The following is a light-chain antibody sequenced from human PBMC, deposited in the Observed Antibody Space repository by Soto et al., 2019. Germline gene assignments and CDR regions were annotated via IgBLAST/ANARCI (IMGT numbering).Light chain of an antibody. CDR3: QQYNNWPPIT. J-gene: IGKJ5*01. V-gene: IGKV3-15*01. Sequence: EIRMTQSPAILSVSPGESATLSCRASQSVSSHVVGYQQKPGQAPRLLISDSSTRATGIPARFSGSGSWTGFTLTISSLQSEDFAVYYCQQYNNWPPITFGQGTRLEIK. CDR1: QSVSSH. CDR2: DSS.